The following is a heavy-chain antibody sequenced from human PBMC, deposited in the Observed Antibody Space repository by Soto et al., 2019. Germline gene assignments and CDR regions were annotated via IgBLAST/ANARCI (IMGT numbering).Heavy chain of an antibody. J-gene: IGHJ5*02. D-gene: IGHD6-13*01. Sequence: RASVKVSCKASGGTFSSYAISWVRQAPGQGLEWMGGIIPIFGTANYAQKFQGRVTITADESTSTAYMELSSLRSEDTAVYYCARDSQQQPPWFDPWGQGTLVTVSS. CDR1: GGTFSSYA. CDR3: ARDSQQQPPWFDP. CDR2: IIPIFGTA. V-gene: IGHV1-69*13.